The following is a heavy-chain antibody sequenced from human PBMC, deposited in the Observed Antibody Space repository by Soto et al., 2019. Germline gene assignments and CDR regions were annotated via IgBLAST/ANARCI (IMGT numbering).Heavy chain of an antibody. J-gene: IGHJ5*02. V-gene: IGHV2-26*01. CDR3: ARRHLAVAVSPWFDP. CDR1: GLSITDSEMG. Sequence: QVTLKESGPVLVKPTETLTLRCTVSGLSITDSEMGVSWISQPPGQPLEWLAHIDSSGEKSYRTFLKSRLAIPKDTSKSQIVLTMTNMDPADTATYYCARRHLAVAVSPWFDPWGQGIPVTVSS. D-gene: IGHD6-19*01. CDR2: IDSSGEK.